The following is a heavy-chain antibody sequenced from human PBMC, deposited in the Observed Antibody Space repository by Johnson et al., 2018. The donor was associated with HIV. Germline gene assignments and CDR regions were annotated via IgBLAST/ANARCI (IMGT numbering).Heavy chain of an antibody. Sequence: VQLVESGGGLIQPGGSLRLSCAASGFTVSSNYMSWVRQAPGKGLEWVSVIYSGGSTYYADSVRGRFTLSRDISKNTVYLQMNSLRAEDTAVYYCAKDQYRKLTTVAGIWGQGTMVTVSS. CDR2: IYSGGST. CDR3: AKDQYRKLTTVAGI. J-gene: IGHJ3*02. D-gene: IGHD4-17*01. CDR1: GFTVSSNY. V-gene: IGHV3-66*03.